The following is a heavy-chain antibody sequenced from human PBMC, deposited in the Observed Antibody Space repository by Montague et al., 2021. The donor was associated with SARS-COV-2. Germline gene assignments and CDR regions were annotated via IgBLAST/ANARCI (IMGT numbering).Heavy chain of an antibody. D-gene: IGHD3-22*01. Sequence: SLRLSCAASGFTFSSYDMHWVRQATGRGLEWVSPMVPAVTPSYPGPVRXEFTISGKNAKTSLYLQMNSLRAGDTAVYYCARAPRGYYDSSGYYNPPYYFDYWGQGTLVTVSS. CDR2: MVPAVTP. V-gene: IGHV3-13*05. J-gene: IGHJ4*02. CDR3: ARAPRGYYDSSGYYNPPYYFDY. CDR1: GFTFSSYD.